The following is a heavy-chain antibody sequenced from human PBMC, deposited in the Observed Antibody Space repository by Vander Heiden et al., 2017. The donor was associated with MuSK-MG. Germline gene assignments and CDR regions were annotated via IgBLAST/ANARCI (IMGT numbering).Heavy chain of an antibody. Sequence: QITLKESGPTLVKPTPTLTLTCDFSGFSLTTSGVGVVCLPPSPGQALEWLAVIYWDGDKRYNASLASRLTITKDTSEKQVVLTMTNIDPVDTGTYYCARYENKMVGGRLAYYYAMDVWGQGTAVTVSS. CDR2: IYWDGDK. D-gene: IGHD2-15*01. CDR3: ARYENKMVGGRLAYYYAMDV. CDR1: GFSLTTSGVG. V-gene: IGHV2-5*02. J-gene: IGHJ6*02.